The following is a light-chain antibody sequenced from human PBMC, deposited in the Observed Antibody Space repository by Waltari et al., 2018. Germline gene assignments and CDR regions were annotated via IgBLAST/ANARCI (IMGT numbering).Light chain of an antibody. CDR1: SGHSSNV. J-gene: IGLJ3*02. CDR2: VNSDGSH. Sequence: QLVVTQSPSASASLGASVKLTCTLSSGHSSNVIAWLQQHPERGPRYLMKVNSDGSHSKGDEMPDRFSGSSAGAERYLTISNLQSEDEADYYCQTGGHGTWVFGGGTKLTVL. CDR3: QTGGHGTWV. V-gene: IGLV4-69*01.